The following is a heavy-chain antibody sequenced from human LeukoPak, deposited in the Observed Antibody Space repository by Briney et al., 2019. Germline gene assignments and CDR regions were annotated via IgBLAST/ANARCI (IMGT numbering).Heavy chain of an antibody. CDR2: IYSCGST. CDR1: GFTVSSNY. V-gene: IGHV3-53*01. Sequence: GGSLRLSCAASGFTVSSNYMSWVRQARGKGLEWVSVIYSCGSTYYADSVKGRFAISRDNSKNTLYVQMNSIRADDTAVYYCXRTIVAGTPYFDYWGQGTLVTVSS. CDR3: XRTIVAGTPYFDY. J-gene: IGHJ4*02. D-gene: IGHD6-19*01.